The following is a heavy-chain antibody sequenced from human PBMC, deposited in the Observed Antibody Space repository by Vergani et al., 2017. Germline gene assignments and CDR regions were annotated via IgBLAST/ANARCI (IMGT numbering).Heavy chain of an antibody. J-gene: IGHJ5*01. D-gene: IGHD1-1*01. V-gene: IGHV3-33*01. CDR3: ARWGNEKRLDS. Sequence: QVQLVESGGGVVQPGRSLRLSCAASGFTFSNYGMHWVRQAPGKGLEWVAVIWYDGSNKYYGDSVKGRFTISRDNSKNTLYLQMNSLRVEDTAVYYCARWGNEKRLDSWGQGTLVTVSS. CDR1: GFTFSNYG. CDR2: IWYDGSNK.